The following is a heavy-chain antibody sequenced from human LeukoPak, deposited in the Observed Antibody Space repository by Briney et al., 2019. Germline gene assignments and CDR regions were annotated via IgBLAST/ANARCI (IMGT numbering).Heavy chain of an antibody. V-gene: IGHV3-15*01. J-gene: IGHJ5*02. CDR3: TTTLGYCSTAPCPKWSDP. Sequence: KSGGSLRLSCAASGFTFSNAWMSWVRQAPGKGLEWVGRIKSKTDGGTTDYAAPVKGRFTISRDDSKNTLYLQMDSLRTEDTAVYYCTTTLGYCSTAPCPKWSDPWGQGTLVTVSS. CDR2: IKSKTDGGTT. D-gene: IGHD2-15*01. CDR1: GFTFSNAW.